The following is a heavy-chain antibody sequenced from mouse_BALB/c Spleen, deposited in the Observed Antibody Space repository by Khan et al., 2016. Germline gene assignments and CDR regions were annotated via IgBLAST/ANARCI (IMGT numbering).Heavy chain of an antibody. D-gene: IGHD1-3*01. Sequence: VQLQESGPGLVAPSQSLSITCTVSGFSLTSYGVHWVRQPPGQGLEWLGVIWAGGSTNYNSAIMSRLRISQDNSKIQVFIKMNSLQTDDTAMYYCARLEDIWGQGTTLTVSS. CDR2: IWAGGST. CDR1: GFSLTSYG. CDR3: ARLEDI. V-gene: IGHV2-9*02. J-gene: IGHJ2*01.